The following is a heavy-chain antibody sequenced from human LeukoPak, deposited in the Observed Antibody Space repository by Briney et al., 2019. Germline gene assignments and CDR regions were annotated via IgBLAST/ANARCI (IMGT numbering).Heavy chain of an antibody. CDR2: IYYSGST. CDR3: ARAPWGGSPFGP. CDR1: GGSISSYY. J-gene: IGHJ5*02. V-gene: IGHV4-59*01. Sequence: SETLSLTCTVSGGSISSYYWSWIRQPPGKGLEWIGYIYYSGSTNYNPSLKSRVTISVDTSKNQFSLKLSSVTAADTAVYYCARAPWGGSPFGPWGQGTLVTVSS. D-gene: IGHD7-27*01.